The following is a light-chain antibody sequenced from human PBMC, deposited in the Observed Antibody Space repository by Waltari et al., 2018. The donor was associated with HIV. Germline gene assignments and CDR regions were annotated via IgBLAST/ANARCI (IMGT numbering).Light chain of an antibody. CDR3: SSYGDSLRVL. V-gene: IGLV2-8*01. Sequence: QSVLTQPPSASGSLGQSVTISCTGSSSDIGAYASVSWFQQHPRSAPKLLLYEVTRRPSTVSDRFSGSRSGSTAFLTVAGLQPDDEATYFCSSYGDSLRVLFGGGTNVTVL. J-gene: IGLJ3*02. CDR2: EVT. CDR1: SSDIGAYAS.